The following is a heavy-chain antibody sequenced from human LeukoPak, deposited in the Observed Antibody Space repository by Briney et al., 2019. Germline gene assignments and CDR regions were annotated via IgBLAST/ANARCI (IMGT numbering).Heavy chain of an antibody. CDR1: GFTLGSHD. D-gene: IGHD5-18*01. CDR2: VSSGFHA. V-gene: IGHV3-13*01. J-gene: IGHJ4*02. Sequence: GGSLRLSCTASGFTLGSHDMYWVRQIPGQGLEWVAAVSSGFHAFFADSVQGRFTVSREDARNSLYLQMNSLRAGDTAVYYCVREARGYHYTYFDYWGQGTLVTVSS. CDR3: VREARGYHYTYFDY.